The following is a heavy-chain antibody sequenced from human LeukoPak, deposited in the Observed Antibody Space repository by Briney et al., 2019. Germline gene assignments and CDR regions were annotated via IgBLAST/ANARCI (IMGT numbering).Heavy chain of an antibody. CDR1: GGTFSSYA. V-gene: IGHV1-69*05. Sequence: SVKVSCKASGGTFSSYAISWVRQAPGQGLEWMGRIIPIFGTANYAQKFQGRVTITTDEPTSTAYMELSSLRSEDTAVYYCARAPYSNALYDYWGQGTLVTVSS. CDR3: ARAPYSNALYDY. CDR2: IIPIFGTA. D-gene: IGHD4-11*01. J-gene: IGHJ4*02.